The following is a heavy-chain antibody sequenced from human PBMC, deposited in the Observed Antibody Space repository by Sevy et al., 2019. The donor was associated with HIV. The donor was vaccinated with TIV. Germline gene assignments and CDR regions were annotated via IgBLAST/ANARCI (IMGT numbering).Heavy chain of an antibody. CDR1: GFTVSSNY. Sequence: GGSLRLSCAASGFTVSSNYMSWVRHAPGKGLEWVSVIYSGGSTYYADSVKGRFTISRDNSKNTLYLQMNSLRAEDTAVYYCARAADYGDYYDYWGQGTLVTVSS. D-gene: IGHD4-17*01. CDR3: ARAADYGDYYDY. J-gene: IGHJ4*02. CDR2: IYSGGST. V-gene: IGHV3-53*01.